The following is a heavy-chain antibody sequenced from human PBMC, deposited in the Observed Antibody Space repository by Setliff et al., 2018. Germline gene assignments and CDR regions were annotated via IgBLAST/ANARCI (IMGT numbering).Heavy chain of an antibody. CDR2: ISSSSSNI. CDR3: ARAPSTRGYSGYDS. Sequence: LRLSCAASGFTFSSYSMNWVRQAPGKGLEWVSYISSSSSNIYYADSVKGRFTISRDNAKNSLYLQMNSLRAEDTAVYYCARAPSTRGYSGYDSWGQGTLVTVS. D-gene: IGHD5-12*01. CDR1: GFTFSSYS. V-gene: IGHV3-21*05. J-gene: IGHJ5*02.